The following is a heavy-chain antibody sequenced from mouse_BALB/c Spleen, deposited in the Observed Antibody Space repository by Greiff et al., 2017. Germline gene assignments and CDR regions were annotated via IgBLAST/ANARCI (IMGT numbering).Heavy chain of an antibody. J-gene: IGHJ2*01. Sequence: EVKLMESGGGLVKPGGSLKLSCAASGFTFSSYAMSWVRQTPEKRLEWVASISSGGSTYYPDSVKGRFTISRDNARNILYLQMSSLRSEDTAMYYCARGGDADYWGQGTTLTVSS. V-gene: IGHV5-6-5*01. CDR2: ISSGGST. CDR1: GFTFSSYA. CDR3: ARGGDADY.